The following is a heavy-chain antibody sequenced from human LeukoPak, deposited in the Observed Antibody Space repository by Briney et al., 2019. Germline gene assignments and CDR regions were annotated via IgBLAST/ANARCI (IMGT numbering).Heavy chain of an antibody. CDR1: GGSISSGGCY. CDR2: IYYSGST. CDR3: AREMRYYGDYVGYFDY. J-gene: IGHJ4*02. V-gene: IGHV4-31*03. D-gene: IGHD4-17*01. Sequence: PSQTLSLTCTVSGGSISSGGCYWSWIRQHPGKGLEWIGYIYYSGSTYYNPSLKSRVTISVDTSKNQFSLKLSSVTAADTAVYYCAREMRYYGDYVGYFDYWGQGTLVTVSS.